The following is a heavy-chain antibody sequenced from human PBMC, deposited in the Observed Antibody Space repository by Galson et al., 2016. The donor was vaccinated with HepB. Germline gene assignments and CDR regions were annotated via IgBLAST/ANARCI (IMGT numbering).Heavy chain of an antibody. V-gene: IGHV4-30-4*01. Sequence: GLAWLGYNYYSGRPYYTPSLMGRVTTSADTAKNQFSLKLSSVTVADTAVYYCASYIYYGSGSPKAFDPWGQGTLVTVSS. CDR3: ASYIYYGSGSPKAFDP. CDR2: NYYSGRP. D-gene: IGHD3-10*01. J-gene: IGHJ5*02.